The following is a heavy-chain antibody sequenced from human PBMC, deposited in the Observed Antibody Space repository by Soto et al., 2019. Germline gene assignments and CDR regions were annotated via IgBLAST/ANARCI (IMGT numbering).Heavy chain of an antibody. J-gene: IGHJ6*03. D-gene: IGHD3-3*01. CDR3: AKDPSITIFGVVIIGDYMDV. Sequence: GGSLRLSCAASGFTFSSYAMSWVRQAPGKGLEWVSAISGSGSSTYYADSVKGRFTISRDNSKNTLYLQMNSLRAEDTAVYYCAKDPSITIFGVVIIGDYMDVWGKGTTVTVSS. V-gene: IGHV3-23*01. CDR2: ISGSGSST. CDR1: GFTFSSYA.